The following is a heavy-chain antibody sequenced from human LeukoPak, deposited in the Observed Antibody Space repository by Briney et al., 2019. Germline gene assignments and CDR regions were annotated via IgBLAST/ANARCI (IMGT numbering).Heavy chain of an antibody. D-gene: IGHD3-3*01. CDR3: ARGRYYDFWSGYLSGRSFRSGDYYGMDV. CDR1: GGSISSSSYY. V-gene: IGHV4-39*07. Sequence: KPSETLSLTCTVSGGSISSSSYYWGWIRQPPGKGLEWIGSIYYSGSTYYNPSLKSRVTISVDTSKNQFSLKLSSVTAADTAVYYCARGRYYDFWSGYLSGRSFRSGDYYGMDVWGQGTTVTVSS. CDR2: IYYSGST. J-gene: IGHJ6*02.